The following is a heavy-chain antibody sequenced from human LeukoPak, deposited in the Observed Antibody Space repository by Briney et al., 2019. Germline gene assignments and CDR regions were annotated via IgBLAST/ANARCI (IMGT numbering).Heavy chain of an antibody. Sequence: GASVKVSCKASGGTFSSYTISWVRQAPGQGLEWMGRIIPILGIGNYAQKFQGRVTITADKSTSTAYMELSSLRSDDTAVYYCSRIEAPSAWGQGTLVTVSS. CDR3: SRIEAPSA. CDR1: GGTFSSYT. J-gene: IGHJ5*02. CDR2: IIPILGIG. V-gene: IGHV1-69*02.